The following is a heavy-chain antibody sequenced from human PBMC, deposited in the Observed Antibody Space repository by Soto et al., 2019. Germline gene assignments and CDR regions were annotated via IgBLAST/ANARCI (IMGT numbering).Heavy chain of an antibody. CDR3: ARGPPGEKVVPAAFCMDV. D-gene: IGHD2-2*01. CDR2: ISGSGGST. Sequence: EVQLLESGGGLVQPGGSLRLSCAASGFTFSSYAMSWVRQAPGKGLEWVSAISGSGGSTYYADSVKGRFTISRDNSKNTLYLQMNSLRAEDTAVYYCARGPPGEKVVPAAFCMDVWGQGTTVTVSS. J-gene: IGHJ6*02. V-gene: IGHV3-23*01. CDR1: GFTFSSYA.